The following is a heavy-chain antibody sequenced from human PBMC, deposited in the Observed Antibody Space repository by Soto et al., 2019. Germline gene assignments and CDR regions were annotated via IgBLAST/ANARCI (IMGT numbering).Heavy chain of an antibody. CDR1: GYTFTGYY. V-gene: IGHV1-2*02. J-gene: IGHJ6*02. D-gene: IGHD2-15*01. CDR3: ARERIVEAYYYYYGMDV. CDR2: INPNSGGT. Sequence: ASVKVSCKASGYTFTGYYMHWVRQAPGQGLEWMGWINPNSGGTNYAQKFQGRVTMTRDTSISTAYMELSRLRSDDTAVYYCARERIVEAYYYYYGMDVWGQGTTVTVSS.